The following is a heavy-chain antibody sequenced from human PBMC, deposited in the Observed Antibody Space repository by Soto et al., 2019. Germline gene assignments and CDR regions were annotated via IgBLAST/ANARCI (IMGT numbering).Heavy chain of an antibody. J-gene: IGHJ4*02. V-gene: IGHV3-9*01. CDR2: ISWNSGSI. Sequence: EVQLVESGGGLVQPGRSLRLSCAASGFTFDDYAMHWVRQAPGKGLEWVSGISWNSGSIGYADSGKGRFTIARDNAKNSLYLQMNSLRAEDTALYYCAKDRGDSSSWYYFDYWGQGTLVTVSS. D-gene: IGHD6-13*01. CDR1: GFTFDDYA. CDR3: AKDRGDSSSWYYFDY.